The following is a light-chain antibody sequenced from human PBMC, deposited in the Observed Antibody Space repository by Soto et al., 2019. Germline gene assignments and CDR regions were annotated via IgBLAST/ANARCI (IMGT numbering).Light chain of an antibody. CDR3: QQSGGSPL. J-gene: IGKJ4*01. CDR1: QTIYSTY. CDR2: GAS. Sequence: EIVLSQSPGILSLSPGERATLSCRTSQTIYSTYLAWYQQKPGQAPRLLIYGASNRATGIPDRFSGSGSGTDFTLTISRLEPEDFAVYYCQQSGGSPLFGGGTKGGYQ. V-gene: IGKV3-20*01.